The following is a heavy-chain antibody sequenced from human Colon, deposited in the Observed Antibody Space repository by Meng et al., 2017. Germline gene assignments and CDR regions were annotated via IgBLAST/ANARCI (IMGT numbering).Heavy chain of an antibody. CDR1: GVSITSSNW. CDR3: ARHLGWEFDY. D-gene: IGHD6-19*01. V-gene: IGHV4-4*02. CDR2: IDLSGKT. Sequence: QVPLTGSGPGLVRPSGTRSRTGAGSGVSITSSNWWSWVRQAPGKGREWIGQIDLSGKTDYNPSLKSRVTISLDKSMNQLFLEVYFVTAADTAIYYCARHLGWEFDYWGPGNLVTVSS. J-gene: IGHJ4*02.